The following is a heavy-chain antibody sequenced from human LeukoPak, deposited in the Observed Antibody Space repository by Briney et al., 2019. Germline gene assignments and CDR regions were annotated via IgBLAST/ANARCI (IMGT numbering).Heavy chain of an antibody. CDR2: INHSEST. Sequence: SETLSLTCAVYAGSFSGYYWSWIRQPPGKGLEWIGEINHSESTNYNPTLKSRVTISVDTSKNQFSLKLISVTAADVAVYYSARASGWCFMAERHFDYWGQGTLVTVSS. V-gene: IGHV4-34*01. CDR3: ARASGWCFMAERHFDY. J-gene: IGHJ4*02. D-gene: IGHD6-19*01. CDR1: AGSFSGYY.